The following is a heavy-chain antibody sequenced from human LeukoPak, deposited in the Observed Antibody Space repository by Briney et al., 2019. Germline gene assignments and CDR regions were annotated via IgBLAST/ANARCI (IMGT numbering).Heavy chain of an antibody. CDR3: ARRVHCSSTSCYIGRFDP. CDR2: ISSSGSTI. V-gene: IGHV3-11*04. J-gene: IGHJ5*02. CDR1: GFTFSDYY. Sequence: GGSLRLSCAASGFTFSDYYMSWIRQAPGKGLEWVSYISSSGSTIYYADSVKGRFTISRDNAKNSLYLQMNSLRAEDTAVYYCARRVHCSSTSCYIGRFDPWGQGTLVTVSS. D-gene: IGHD2-2*02.